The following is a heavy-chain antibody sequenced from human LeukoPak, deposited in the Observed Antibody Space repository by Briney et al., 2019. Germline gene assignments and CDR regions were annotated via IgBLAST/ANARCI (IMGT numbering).Heavy chain of an antibody. J-gene: IGHJ4*02. CDR3: AGTARPLSGYFDY. CDR2: FYHSGST. CDR1: GCSISSVSYY. Sequence: SETLSLTCTVSGCSISSVSYYWSWLRQPPGKGLEWIGYFYHSGSTYYNPSLKSRVTISVDRSKNQVSLKLSSVTAADTAVYYCAGTARPLSGYFDYWGQGTLVTVSS. D-gene: IGHD1-7*01. V-gene: IGHV4-30-2*01.